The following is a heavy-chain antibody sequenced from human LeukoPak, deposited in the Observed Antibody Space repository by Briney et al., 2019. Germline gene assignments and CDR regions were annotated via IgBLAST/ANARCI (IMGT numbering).Heavy chain of an antibody. CDR3: ARGLFKYYYDSSIDY. CDR2: IYYSGST. CDR1: GGSISSGGYY. V-gene: IGHV4-31*03. Sequence: SETLSLTCTVSGGSISSGGYYWSWIRQHPGKGVEWIGYIYYSGSTYYNPSLKSRVTISVDTSKNQFSLKLSSVTAADTAVYYCARGLFKYYYDSSIDYWGQGTLVTVSS. D-gene: IGHD3-22*01. J-gene: IGHJ4*02.